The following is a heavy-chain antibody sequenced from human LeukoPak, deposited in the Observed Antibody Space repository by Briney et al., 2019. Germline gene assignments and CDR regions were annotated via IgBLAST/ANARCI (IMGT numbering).Heavy chain of an antibody. CDR2: ISGSGGST. D-gene: IGHD3-22*01. J-gene: IGHJ4*02. V-gene: IGHV3-23*01. CDR1: GFTFSSYA. CDR3: AKGGNYYDSSEQDY. Sequence: GGSLRLSCAASGFTFSSYAMSWVRQAPGKGLEWVSAISGSGGSTYYADSVKGRFTISRDDSKNTLYLQMNSLRAEDTAVYYGAKGGNYYDSSEQDYGGRGTRVTVSS.